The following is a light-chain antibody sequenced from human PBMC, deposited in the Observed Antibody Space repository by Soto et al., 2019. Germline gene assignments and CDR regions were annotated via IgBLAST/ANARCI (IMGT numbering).Light chain of an antibody. V-gene: IGKV3-15*01. CDR3: QRYNNWPRT. Sequence: EIVMTQSPATLSLSPGERATLSCRASQSVSSNLVWYQQKPGQAPTLLIYGASTRATGIPARFSGSGSGTEFTLTISSLQSEDFAVYYCQRYNNWPRTFGQGTKVEIK. CDR2: GAS. CDR1: QSVSSN. J-gene: IGKJ1*01.